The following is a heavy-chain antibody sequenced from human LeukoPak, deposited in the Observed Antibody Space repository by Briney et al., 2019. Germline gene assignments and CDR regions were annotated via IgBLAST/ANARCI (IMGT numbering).Heavy chain of an antibody. D-gene: IGHD5-12*01. Sequence: PGGSLRLSRAASGFTFSSYGMHWVRQAPGKGLEWVAVIWCDGSNKYYADSVKGRFTISRDNSKNTLYLQMNSLRAEDTAVYYCARERDGGYVRYFDYWGQGTLVTVSS. CDR3: ARERDGGYVRYFDY. J-gene: IGHJ4*02. CDR2: IWCDGSNK. CDR1: GFTFSSYG. V-gene: IGHV3-33*01.